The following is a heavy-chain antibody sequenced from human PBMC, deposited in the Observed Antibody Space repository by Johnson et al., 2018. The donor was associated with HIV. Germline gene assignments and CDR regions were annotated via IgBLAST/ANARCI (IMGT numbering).Heavy chain of an antibody. CDR3: ARFLGYYDSNGYYFGDGFDV. J-gene: IGHJ3*01. CDR1: GFTFSSYG. Sequence: VQLVESGGGVVQPGGSLRLSCAASGFTFSSYGMSWVRQVPGKGLEWVSGINWNGDNTGYADSLKGRFTISRDNAKNSLYLQMNSLEAEDTGLYYCARFLGYYDSNGYYFGDGFDVWGLGTMVTVSS. V-gene: IGHV3-20*04. D-gene: IGHD3-22*01. CDR2: INWNGDNT.